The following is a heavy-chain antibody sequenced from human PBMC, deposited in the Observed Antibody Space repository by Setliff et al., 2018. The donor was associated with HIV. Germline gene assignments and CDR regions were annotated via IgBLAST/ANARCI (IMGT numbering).Heavy chain of an antibody. D-gene: IGHD6-13*01. V-gene: IGHV4-39*01. J-gene: IGHJ4*02. Sequence: PSETLSLTCTVSGGSISTSNYYWGWVRQPPGKGLEWVGNVDYTGSTYYNPSLKSRVTISVDTSKNQFSLSLSSVTATDTALYFCAAAEGQGPWYFFDNWGQGTQVTVSS. CDR1: GGSISTSNYY. CDR3: AAAEGQGPWYFFDN. CDR2: VDYTGST.